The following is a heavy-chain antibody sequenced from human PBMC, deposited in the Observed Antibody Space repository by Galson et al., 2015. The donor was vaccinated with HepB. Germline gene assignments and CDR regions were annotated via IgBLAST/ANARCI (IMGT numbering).Heavy chain of an antibody. CDR1: GFTFDDYT. Sequence: SLRLSCAASGFTFDDYTMHWVRQAPGKGLEWVSLISWDGGSTYYADSVKGRFTISRDNSKNSLYLQMNSLRTEDTALYYCARGPMYCSSTSCPYYYYYYTDVWGKGTTVTVSS. CDR3: ARGPMYCSSTSCPYYYYYYTDV. CDR2: ISWDGGST. V-gene: IGHV3-43*01. J-gene: IGHJ6*03. D-gene: IGHD2-2*01.